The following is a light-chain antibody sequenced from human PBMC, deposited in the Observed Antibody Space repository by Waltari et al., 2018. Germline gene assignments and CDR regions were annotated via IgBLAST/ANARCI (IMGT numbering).Light chain of an antibody. J-gene: IGLJ3*02. V-gene: IGLV1-47*01. CDR2: RNN. CDR1: SSNIEGSY. Sequence: QSVLTQPPSASGTPGQRVTISCSGRSSNIEGSYVYWYRQFPGTAPKILIYRNNQRPSGVPDRFSGSKSGISASLTISGLRSDDEADYYCASATWDGSLNGVVFGGGTKLTVL. CDR3: ATWDGSLNGVV.